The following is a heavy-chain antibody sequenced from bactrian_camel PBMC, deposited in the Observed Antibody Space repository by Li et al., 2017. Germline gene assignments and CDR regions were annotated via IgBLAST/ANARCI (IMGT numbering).Heavy chain of an antibody. V-gene: IGHV3S26*01. CDR1: KLYYDTYC. Sequence: HVQLVESGGGSVQAGGSLKLSCVASKLYYDTYCLAWFRQAPGNMREGIARIEGDGSGTTTYADSVRGRFTISYDPDAKTLSLQMDSLKPDDSGVYYCAAVAFDCPVRWTTPNFFDYWGQGTQVTVS. CDR3: AAVAFDCPVRWTTPNFFDY. J-gene: IGHJ6*01. D-gene: IGHD2*01. CDR2: IEGDGSGTT.